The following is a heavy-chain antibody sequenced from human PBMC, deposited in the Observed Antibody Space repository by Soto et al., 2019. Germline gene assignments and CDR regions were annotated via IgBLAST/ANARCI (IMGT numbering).Heavy chain of an antibody. D-gene: IGHD6-13*01. J-gene: IGHJ1*01. V-gene: IGHV3-33*06. CDR3: AHEQQLVFQH. Sequence: QVQLVESGGGVVQPGRSLRLSCAASEFTFSSYGMHWVRQAPGKGLEWVAVIWYDGSNKYYADSVKGRFTISRDNSKNTLYLQMNSLRAEDTAVYYCAHEQQLVFQHWGQGTLVTVSS. CDR2: IWYDGSNK. CDR1: EFTFSSYG.